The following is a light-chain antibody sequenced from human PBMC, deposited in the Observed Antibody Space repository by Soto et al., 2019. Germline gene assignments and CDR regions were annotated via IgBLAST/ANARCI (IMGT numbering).Light chain of an antibody. V-gene: IGLV2-8*01. J-gene: IGLJ1*01. CDR3: CSYAGSSTYV. CDR1: SSDVGAYDS. Sequence: QSALTQTPSASGSLGQSVTISCTGTSSDVGAYDSVSWYQHHPGKAPKALIYEVSKRPSGVPDRFSGSKSGNTASLTVSGLQAEDEADYYCCSYAGSSTYVFGSGTKLTVL. CDR2: EVS.